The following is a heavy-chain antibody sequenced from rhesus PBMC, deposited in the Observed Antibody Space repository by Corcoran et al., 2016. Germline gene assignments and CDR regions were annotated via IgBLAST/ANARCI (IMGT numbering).Heavy chain of an antibody. V-gene: IGHV4-169*02. CDR2: IYGSGSST. Sequence: QLQLQESGPGLVKPSETLSVTCVVSGGSISSSYWSWIRQAPGKGLEWIGYIYGSGSSTNYNPSLKSRVTLSVDTSKNKLSLKLSSVTAADTAVYYCASEGAAAPFDYWGQGVLVTVSS. CDR3: ASEGAAAPFDY. D-gene: IGHD6-25*01. CDR1: GGSISSSY. J-gene: IGHJ4*01.